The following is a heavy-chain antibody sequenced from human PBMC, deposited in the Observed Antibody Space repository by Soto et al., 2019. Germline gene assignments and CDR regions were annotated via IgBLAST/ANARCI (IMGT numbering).Heavy chain of an antibody. CDR3: AKDLPFWSGYYTGLGYFDY. V-gene: IGHV3-23*01. D-gene: IGHD3-3*01. CDR1: GFTFSSYA. J-gene: IGHJ4*02. Sequence: PGGSLRLSCAASGFTFSSYAMSWVRQAPGKGLEWVSAISGSGGSTYYADTVKGRFTISRDNSKNTLFLQMNSLRAEDMAVFYCAKDLPFWSGYYTGLGYFDYWGQGT. CDR2: ISGSGGST.